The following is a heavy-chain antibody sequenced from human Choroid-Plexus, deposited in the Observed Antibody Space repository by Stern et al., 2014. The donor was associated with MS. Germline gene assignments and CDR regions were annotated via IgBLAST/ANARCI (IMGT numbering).Heavy chain of an antibody. CDR1: GFTFRTYA. V-gene: IGHV3-23*04. Sequence: EVQLVQSGGGLVQPGGSLRLSCAASGFTFRTYAMRWVRQAPGKGLEWVSGIWGDGGNKNYADSVKGRFTISRDNSKHNLYLQMNSLRAEDTVVYYCAKDHRASSGYYSLVGAFDIWGQGTMVTVSS. D-gene: IGHD3-22*01. CDR2: IWGDGGNK. CDR3: AKDHRASSGYYSLVGAFDI. J-gene: IGHJ3*02.